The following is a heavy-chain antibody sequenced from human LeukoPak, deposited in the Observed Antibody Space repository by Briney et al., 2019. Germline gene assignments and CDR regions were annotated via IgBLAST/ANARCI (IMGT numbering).Heavy chain of an antibody. Sequence: GGSLRLSCAASGFTLSDYWMYWVRQAPGKGLVCVSRLSSDGTDRRYADSVKGRFTISRDSAKNPMYLQLNRLRAEDTAVYYCAREGTASIDYWGQGTLVNVSP. CDR1: GFTLSDYW. CDR2: LSSDGTDR. D-gene: IGHD3-10*01. CDR3: AREGTASIDY. V-gene: IGHV3-74*01. J-gene: IGHJ4*02.